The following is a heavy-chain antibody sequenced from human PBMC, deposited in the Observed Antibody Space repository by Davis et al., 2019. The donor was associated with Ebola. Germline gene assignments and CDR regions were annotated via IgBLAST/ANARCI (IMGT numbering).Heavy chain of an antibody. Sequence: AASVKVSCKTSGYTLTSYYMHWVRQAPGQGLEWMGMINPSDGRTNYEQKFQSRVTMTRDTSTSTVYLELSRLVSDDTAVYYCVRDLFGSGSYLGRWGQRTLVTVSS. CDR3: VRDLFGSGSYLGR. J-gene: IGHJ4*02. V-gene: IGHV1-46*03. D-gene: IGHD3-10*01. CDR2: INPSDGRT. CDR1: GYTLTSYY.